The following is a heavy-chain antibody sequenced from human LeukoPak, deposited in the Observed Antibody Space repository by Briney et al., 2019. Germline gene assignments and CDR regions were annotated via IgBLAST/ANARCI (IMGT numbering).Heavy chain of an antibody. CDR1: GFTFSSYG. J-gene: IGHJ5*02. Sequence: GGSLRLSCAASGFTFSSYGMHWVRQAPGKGLEWVAVIWYDGSNKYYADSVKGRFTISRDNSKNTLFLQMNSLRAEDTAVYYCAKSPYVGDHYGPSAWGQGTLVTVSS. D-gene: IGHD3-10*01. CDR2: IWYDGSNK. V-gene: IGHV3-33*06. CDR3: AKSPYVGDHYGPSA.